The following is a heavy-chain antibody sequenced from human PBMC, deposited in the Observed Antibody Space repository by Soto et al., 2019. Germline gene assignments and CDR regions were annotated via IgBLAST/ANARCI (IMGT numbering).Heavy chain of an antibody. D-gene: IGHD3-10*01. V-gene: IGHV4-39*01. CDR1: GGSITSNAYH. Sequence: PSETLSLTCTVSGGSITSNAYHWGWVRQPPGKGLEWIGSMVYSGTTYYNPSLKSRVTISVDTSKNQFSLKLISVSVADTAVYFCATRSPYSSGNHDYWGQGTLVTVSS. CDR2: MVYSGTT. CDR3: ATRSPYSSGNHDY. J-gene: IGHJ4*02.